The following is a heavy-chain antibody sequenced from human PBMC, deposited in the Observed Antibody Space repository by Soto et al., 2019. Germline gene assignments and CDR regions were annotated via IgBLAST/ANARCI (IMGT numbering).Heavy chain of an antibody. J-gene: IGHJ6*02. CDR1: GFTFSSYG. Sequence: GGSLRLSCAASGFTFSSYGMHWVRQAPGKGLEWVAVISYDGSNKYYADSVKGRFTISRDNSRNTLYLQMNSLRAEDTAVYYCARLSVPEDYYYGMDVWGQGTTVTVSS. CDR3: ARLSVPEDYYYGMDV. CDR2: ISYDGSNK. V-gene: IGHV3-30*03.